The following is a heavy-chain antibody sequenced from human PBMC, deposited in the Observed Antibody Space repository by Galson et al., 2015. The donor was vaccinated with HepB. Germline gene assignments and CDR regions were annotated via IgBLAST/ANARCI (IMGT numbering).Heavy chain of an antibody. CDR1: GFSLSAGGVG. CDR3: AHRIKVSADQYCSGGACYSRDIFDI. D-gene: IGHD2-15*01. Sequence: ALVKPTQTLTLTCTVSGFSLSAGGVGVAWIRQPPGKALECLALLYWDDDKRYSPSLKRRLTITKDTSKNQVVLTMTNMDPVDTATYYCAHRIKVSADQYCSGGACYSRDIFDIWGQGTMVTVSS. J-gene: IGHJ3*02. CDR2: LYWDDDK. V-gene: IGHV2-5*02.